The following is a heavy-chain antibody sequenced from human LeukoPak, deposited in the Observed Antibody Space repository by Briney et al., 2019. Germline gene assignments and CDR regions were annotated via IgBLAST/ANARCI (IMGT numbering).Heavy chain of an antibody. D-gene: IGHD1-26*01. CDR3: ARDVGGSLDY. J-gene: IGHJ4*02. Sequence: ETLSLTCTVSGGSISSKNYYWGWIRQAPGKGLEWVANIKEDKSAKHQADSVRGRFTIFRDNAQNSVYLQMSSLRGEDTAVYYCARDVGGSLDYWGQGTLVTVSS. CDR1: GGSISSKNYY. CDR2: IKEDKSAK. V-gene: IGHV3-7*01.